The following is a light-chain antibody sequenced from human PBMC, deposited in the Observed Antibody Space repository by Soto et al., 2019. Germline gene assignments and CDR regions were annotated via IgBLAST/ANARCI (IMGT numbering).Light chain of an antibody. Sequence: EIVLTQSPGTLSLSPGERATLSCRASQSVSSSYLAWYQQKPGQAPRLLIYGAYSRATGIPDRFSGSGSGTDFPLTISRLEPEDFAVYYCQQYGSSRTFGQGTKVEIK. CDR1: QSVSSSY. CDR2: GAY. CDR3: QQYGSSRT. J-gene: IGKJ1*01. V-gene: IGKV3-20*01.